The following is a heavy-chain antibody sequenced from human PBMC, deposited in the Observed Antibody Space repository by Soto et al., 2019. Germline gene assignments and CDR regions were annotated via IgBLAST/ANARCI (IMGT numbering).Heavy chain of an antibody. CDR2: IRSKAYGGTT. Sequence: PGGSLRLSCTASGFTFGDYAMSWVRQAPGKGLEWVGFIRSKAYGGTTEYAASVKGRFTISRDDSKSIAYLQMNSLKTEDTAVYYCTRCGLRNFDWLLSFDYWGQGTLVTVSS. CDR3: TRCGLRNFDWLLSFDY. CDR1: GFTFGDYA. V-gene: IGHV3-49*04. D-gene: IGHD3-9*01. J-gene: IGHJ4*02.